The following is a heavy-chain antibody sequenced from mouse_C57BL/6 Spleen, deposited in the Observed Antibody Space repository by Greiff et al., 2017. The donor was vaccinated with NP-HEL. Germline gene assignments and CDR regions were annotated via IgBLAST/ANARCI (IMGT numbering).Heavy chain of an antibody. D-gene: IGHD1-1*01. Sequence: QVQLQQPGAELVKPGASVKLSCKASGYTFTSYWMHWVKQRPGQGLEWIGMIHPNSGSTNYNEKFKSKATLTVDKSSSTAYMQLSSLTSEDSAVYYGAREGTTVVTPFAYWGQGTLVTVSA. J-gene: IGHJ3*01. V-gene: IGHV1-64*01. CDR3: AREGTTVVTPFAY. CDR2: IHPNSGST. CDR1: GYTFTSYW.